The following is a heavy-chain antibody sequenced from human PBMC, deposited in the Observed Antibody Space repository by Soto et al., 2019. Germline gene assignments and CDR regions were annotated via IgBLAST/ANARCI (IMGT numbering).Heavy chain of an antibody. CDR1: GFSFSTYI. J-gene: IGHJ4*02. Sequence: EVQLLESGGGLVQPGGSLRLSCAASGFSFSTYIMTWVRQAPGKGLEWVSSINGIGSNTYYADSVKGRFTISRDNSKNTLYLQMNSLRDEDTATYYCAGRYWGQGTLVTVSS. CDR3: AGRY. CDR2: INGIGSNT. V-gene: IGHV3-23*01.